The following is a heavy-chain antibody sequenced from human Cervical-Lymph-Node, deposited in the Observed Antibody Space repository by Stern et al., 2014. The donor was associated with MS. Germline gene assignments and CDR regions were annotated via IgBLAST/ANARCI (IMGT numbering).Heavy chain of an antibody. Sequence: EVKLVESGAEVQRPGESLRISCKGSGYRFNNSWIGWGRQMPGKGLEWMGIIYPADSDARSSPSFQGQVTISADKYRTTAYLEWSSLKASDTAMYYCATYSKSSIRAYDIWGQGTKVTVSS. CDR2: IYPADSDA. V-gene: IGHV5-51*01. CDR3: ATYSKSSIRAYDI. D-gene: IGHD6-6*01. CDR1: GYRFNNSW. J-gene: IGHJ3*02.